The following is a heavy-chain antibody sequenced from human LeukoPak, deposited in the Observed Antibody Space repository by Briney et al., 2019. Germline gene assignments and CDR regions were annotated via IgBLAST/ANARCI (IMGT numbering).Heavy chain of an antibody. CDR3: ARLYCSGGSCYPHYYYYGMDV. J-gene: IGHJ6*04. D-gene: IGHD2-15*01. Sequence: PSETLSLTCTVSGGSISSYYWSWIRQPPGKGLEWIGYIYYSGSTNYNPSLKSRVTISVDTSKNQFSLKLSSVTAADTAVYYCARLYCSGGSCYPHYYYYGMDVWGKGTTVTVSS. CDR2: IYYSGST. V-gene: IGHV4-59*01. CDR1: GGSISSYY.